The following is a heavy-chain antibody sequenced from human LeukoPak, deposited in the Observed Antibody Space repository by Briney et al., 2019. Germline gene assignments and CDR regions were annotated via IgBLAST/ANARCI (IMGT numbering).Heavy chain of an antibody. D-gene: IGHD3-10*01. J-gene: IGHJ4*02. CDR3: ARLYYYGSGSYYFDY. CDR1: GGSISSYY. Sequence: SETLSLTCTVSGGSISSYYWSWIRQPAGKGLEWIGRIYTSGSTNYNPSLKSRVTMSVDTSKNQFSLKLSSVTAADTAVYYCARLYYYGSGSYYFDYWGQGTLVIVSS. V-gene: IGHV4-4*07. CDR2: IYTSGST.